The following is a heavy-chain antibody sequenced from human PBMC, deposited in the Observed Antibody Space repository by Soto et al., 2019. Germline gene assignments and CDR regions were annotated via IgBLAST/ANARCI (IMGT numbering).Heavy chain of an antibody. Sequence: SETLSLTCTVSGGSFRPYYWSWIRQPPGKGLEWIGYVYYSGNTNYNPSLMSRVTISVDTSNNQFSLRLTSMTAADTAMYYCARTQGLNDFWGGYSYPFYYWGQGTSVTVSS. CDR3: ARTQGLNDFWGGYSYPFYY. CDR1: GGSFRPYY. CDR2: VYYSGNT. J-gene: IGHJ4*02. D-gene: IGHD3-3*01. V-gene: IGHV4-59*01.